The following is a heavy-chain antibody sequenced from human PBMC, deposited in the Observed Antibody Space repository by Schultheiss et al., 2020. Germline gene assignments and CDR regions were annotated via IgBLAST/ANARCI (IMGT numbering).Heavy chain of an antibody. V-gene: IGHV4-39*02. J-gene: IGHJ4*02. CDR3: AKDLGGSSSCVDY. D-gene: IGHD6-13*01. CDR1: GGSISSSSYY. Sequence: SETLSLTCTVSGGSISSSSYYWSWIRQPPGKGLEWIGEINHSGSTNYNPSLKSRVTISVYTSKNQFSLKLSSVTAADTAVYYCAKDLGGSSSCVDYWGQGTLVTVSS. CDR2: INHSGST.